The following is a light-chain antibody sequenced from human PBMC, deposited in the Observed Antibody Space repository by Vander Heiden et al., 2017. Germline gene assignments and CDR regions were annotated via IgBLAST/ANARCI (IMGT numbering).Light chain of an antibody. V-gene: IGLV3-25*03. CDR3: QSSDSSGTYYV. CDR1: ELAKQY. Sequence: SYELTQPPSVSVSPGQTARSTCSGDELAKQYAYWYRQRTGPAPVMVIYKDSQRPSGIPERLSGSSSGTTVTLTISEVQAEDEADYYCQSSDSSGTYYVFGTGTKVAVL. J-gene: IGLJ1*01. CDR2: KDS.